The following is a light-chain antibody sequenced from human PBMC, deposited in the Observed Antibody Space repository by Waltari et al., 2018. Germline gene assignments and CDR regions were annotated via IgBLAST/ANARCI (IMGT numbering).Light chain of an antibody. Sequence: IGLSQSPVFMSLSPGARATVPCRASQSVGRYFTWYQQKPGQAPRLPFSGASSRTTGIPDRISGRGCGTDFSHTISRLEPVDFAVYCCQNHVRLPAVLGQGPKVELK. J-gene: IGKJ1*01. CDR3: QNHVRLPAV. CDR2: GAS. V-gene: IGKV3-20*01. CDR1: QSVGRY.